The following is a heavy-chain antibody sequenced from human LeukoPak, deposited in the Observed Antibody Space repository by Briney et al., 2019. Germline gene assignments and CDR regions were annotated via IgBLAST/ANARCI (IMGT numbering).Heavy chain of an antibody. J-gene: IGHJ4*02. CDR2: ISSNEGST. D-gene: IGHD6-19*01. CDR1: GFTLSSYG. Sequence: PGGSLRLSCSASGFTLSSYGMHCVRQAPGKGLEYVSAISSNEGSTYYADSVKGRFTISRDISKNTLYLQMTSLRAEDTAVYYCARESSGWSKDYWGQGTLVTVSS. V-gene: IGHV3-64D*06. CDR3: ARESSGWSKDY.